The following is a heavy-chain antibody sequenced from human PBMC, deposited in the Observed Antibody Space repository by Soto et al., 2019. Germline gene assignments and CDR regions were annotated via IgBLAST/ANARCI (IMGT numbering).Heavy chain of an antibody. CDR1: GFAFSNAR. CDR3: TTDLNGGFDY. J-gene: IGHJ4*02. CDR2: IKSETDGETT. Sequence: GGSLRRSCAASGFAFSNARMSWVRQAPGKGLEWVGRIKSETDGETTDYVAPVKGRFTISRDDSKNTLYLQMNSLKIEDTAVYYCTTDLNGGFDYWGRGTLVTVSS. D-gene: IGHD2-8*01. V-gene: IGHV3-15*01.